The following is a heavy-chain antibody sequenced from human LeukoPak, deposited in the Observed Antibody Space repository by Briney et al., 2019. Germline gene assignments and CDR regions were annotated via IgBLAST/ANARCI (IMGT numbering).Heavy chain of an antibody. V-gene: IGHV3-7*01. J-gene: IGHJ6*03. D-gene: IGHD6-6*01. CDR1: GFTFSSYW. CDR3: ARGVDVQLVRVYYYMDV. CDR2: ITQDGGEK. Sequence: GGSLRLSCAASGFTFSSYWMNWVRQAPGKGLEWVAKITQDGGEKYYVDSVKGRFTISRDNTKSSLYLQMNSLRAEDTAVYYCARGVDVQLVRVYYYMDVWGKGPTVTVSS.